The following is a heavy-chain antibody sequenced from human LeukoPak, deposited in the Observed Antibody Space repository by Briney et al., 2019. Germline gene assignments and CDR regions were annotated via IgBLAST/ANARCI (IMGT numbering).Heavy chain of an antibody. Sequence: SQTLSLTCTVSGGSISSGGYYWSWIRQPPGKGLEWIGYIYHSGSTYYNPSLKSRVTISVDRSKNQFSLKLSSVTAADTAVYYCARVKIDKYSSSWLIDYWGQGTLVTVSS. J-gene: IGHJ4*02. CDR1: GGSISSGGYY. CDR3: ARVKIDKYSSSWLIDY. CDR2: IYHSGST. D-gene: IGHD6-13*01. V-gene: IGHV4-30-2*01.